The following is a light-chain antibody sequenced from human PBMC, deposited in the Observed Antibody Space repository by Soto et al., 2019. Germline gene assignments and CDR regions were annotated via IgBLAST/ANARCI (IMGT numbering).Light chain of an antibody. CDR2: DVS. Sequence: QSALTQPASVSGSPGQSITISCTGTSSDVGGYNYVSWYQQHPGKAPKLMIYDVSNRHSGVSNRFSGSKSGNTASLTISGLQAQAEGDDYYCSYSSRSTKVVFGGGTKLTVL. J-gene: IGLJ2*01. CDR1: SSDVGGYNY. CDR3: CSYSSRSTKVV. V-gene: IGLV2-14*01.